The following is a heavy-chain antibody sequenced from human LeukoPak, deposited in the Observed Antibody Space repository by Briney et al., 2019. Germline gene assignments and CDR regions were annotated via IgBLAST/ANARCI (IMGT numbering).Heavy chain of an antibody. D-gene: IGHD5-12*01. CDR2: MNPSGGST. Sequence: ASVKVSCKASGYTLTNHYIHWVRQAPGQGLEWMGIMNPSGGSTSYPQKFQGRATMTRDTSTSTVYMELSSLRSEDTAVYYCARDRVSGGYVTFDYWGQGTLVTVSS. J-gene: IGHJ4*02. V-gene: IGHV1-46*01. CDR1: GYTLTNHY. CDR3: ARDRVSGGYVTFDY.